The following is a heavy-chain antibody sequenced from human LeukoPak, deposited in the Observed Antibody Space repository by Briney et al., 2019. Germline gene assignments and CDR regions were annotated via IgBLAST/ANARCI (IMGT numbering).Heavy chain of an antibody. CDR2: INPNSGGT. V-gene: IGHV1-2*02. CDR1: GYTFTGYY. J-gene: IGHJ5*02. D-gene: IGHD6-6*01. Sequence: GASVKVSCKASGYTFTGYYMHWVRQAPGQGLEWMGWINPNSGGTNYAQKFQGRVTMTRDTSISTAYMEQSRLRSDDTAVYYCARVIAARNWFDPWGQGTLVTVSS. CDR3: ARVIAARNWFDP.